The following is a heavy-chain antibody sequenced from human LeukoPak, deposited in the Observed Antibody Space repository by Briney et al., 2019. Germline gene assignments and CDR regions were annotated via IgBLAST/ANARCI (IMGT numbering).Heavy chain of an antibody. CDR2: ISRSSSYI. CDR3: ARDMRGAAAGNLDY. D-gene: IGHD6-13*01. Sequence: PGGSLRLSCAASGFTFSSYSMNWVRQAPGKGLEWVSSISRSSSYIYYADSVKGRFTISRDNAKNSLYLQMNSLRAEDTAVYYCARDMRGAAAGNLDYWGQGTLVTVSS. V-gene: IGHV3-21*01. CDR1: GFTFSSYS. J-gene: IGHJ4*02.